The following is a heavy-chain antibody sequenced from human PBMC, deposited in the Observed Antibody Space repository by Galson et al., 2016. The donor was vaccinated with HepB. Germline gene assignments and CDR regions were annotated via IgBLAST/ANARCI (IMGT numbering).Heavy chain of an antibody. CDR3: AKMKGRQLQSYGMNV. CDR1: GFTFNNFA. Sequence: SLRLSCAASGFTFNNFAMSWVRQAPGKGLEWVSSILNNGVTYYADSVRGRFTISRDNSKSTLYLQMNSLRAGDTALYYCAKMKGRQLQSYGMNVWGQGTTVTVSS. V-gene: IGHV3-23*01. D-gene: IGHD4-11*01. CDR2: ILNNGVT. J-gene: IGHJ6*02.